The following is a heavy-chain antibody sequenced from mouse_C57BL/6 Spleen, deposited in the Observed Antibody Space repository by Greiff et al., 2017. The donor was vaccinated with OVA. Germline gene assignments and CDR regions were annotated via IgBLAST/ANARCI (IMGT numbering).Heavy chain of an antibody. CDR2: ISSGSGTI. D-gene: IGHD2-5*01. J-gene: IGHJ2*01. CDR3: AREGTYYNNTRDY. CDR1: GFTFSDYG. Sequence: EVKLVESGGGLVKPGGSLKLSCAASGFTFSDYGMHWVRQAPEKGLEWVAYISSGSGTIYYADTVKGRFTISRDNAKHTLYVQMTSLRSEDTAMYYCAREGTYYNNTRDYWGEGTTLRVPS. V-gene: IGHV5-17*01.